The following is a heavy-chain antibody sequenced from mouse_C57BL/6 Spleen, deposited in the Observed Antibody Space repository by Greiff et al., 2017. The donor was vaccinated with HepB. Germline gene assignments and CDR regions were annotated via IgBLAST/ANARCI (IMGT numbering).Heavy chain of an antibody. J-gene: IGHJ4*01. CDR1: GYSFTDYN. CDR3: ASQIYYGSSPYAMDY. CDR2: INPNYGTT. V-gene: IGHV1-39*01. D-gene: IGHD1-1*01. Sequence: SGPELVKPGASVKISCKASGYSFTDYNMNWVKQSNGKSLEWIGVINPNYGTTSYNQKFKGKATLTVDQSSSTAYMQLTSLTSEDSAVYYCASQIYYGSSPYAMDYWGQGTSVTVSS.